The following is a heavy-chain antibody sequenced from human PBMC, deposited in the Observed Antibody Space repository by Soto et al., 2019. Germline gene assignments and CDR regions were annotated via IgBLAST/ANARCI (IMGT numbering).Heavy chain of an antibody. CDR1: GFTFSSYA. D-gene: IGHD2-2*01. Sequence: GGSLRLSCAASGFTFSSYAMHWVRQAPGKGLEYVSAISSNGGSTYYANSVKGRFTIPRDNSKNTLYLQMGSLRAEDMAVYYCARDVGYCSSTSCRGAFDIWGQGTMVTVSS. CDR3: ARDVGYCSSTSCRGAFDI. J-gene: IGHJ3*02. V-gene: IGHV3-64*01. CDR2: ISSNGGST.